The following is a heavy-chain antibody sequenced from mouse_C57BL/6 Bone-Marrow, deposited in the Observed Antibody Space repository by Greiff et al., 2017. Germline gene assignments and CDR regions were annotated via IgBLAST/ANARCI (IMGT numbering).Heavy chain of an antibody. Sequence: QVQLQQPGAELVMPGASVKLSCKASGYTFTSYWMHWVKQRPGQGLEWIGEIDPSDSYTNYNQKFKGKSTLTVDKSSSTAYLQLTSLTYEDSAVYSCARSDRYYCGTAWFAYWGQGTLVTVSA. CDR3: ARSDRYYCGTAWFAY. J-gene: IGHJ3*01. CDR2: IDPSDSYT. D-gene: IGHD1-1*01. V-gene: IGHV1-69*01. CDR1: GYTFTSYW.